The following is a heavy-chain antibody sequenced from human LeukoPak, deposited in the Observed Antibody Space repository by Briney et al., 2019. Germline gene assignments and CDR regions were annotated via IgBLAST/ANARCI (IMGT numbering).Heavy chain of an antibody. D-gene: IGHD3-3*01. CDR3: ARVGDFWSGYYPDY. Sequence: SVKVSCKASGGTFSSYAISWVRQAPGQGLEWMGGIIPIFGTANYAQKFQGRVTITADESTSTAYMELSSLRAEDTAAYYCARVGDFWSGYYPDYWGQGTLVTVSS. CDR1: GGTFSSYA. CDR2: IIPIFGTA. J-gene: IGHJ4*02. V-gene: IGHV1-69*13.